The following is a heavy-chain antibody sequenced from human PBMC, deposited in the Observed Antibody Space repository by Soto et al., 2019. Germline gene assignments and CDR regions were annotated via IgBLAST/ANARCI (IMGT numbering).Heavy chain of an antibody. V-gene: IGHV4-59*08. Sequence: PSETLSLTCTVSGGSISSYYWSWIRQPPGKGLEWIGYIYYSGSTNYNPSLKSRVIISVDTSKNQFSLKLSSVTAADTAVYYCARVIGDYGHFQHWGQGTLVTVSS. D-gene: IGHD4-17*01. CDR2: IYYSGST. CDR1: GGSISSYY. CDR3: ARVIGDYGHFQH. J-gene: IGHJ1*01.